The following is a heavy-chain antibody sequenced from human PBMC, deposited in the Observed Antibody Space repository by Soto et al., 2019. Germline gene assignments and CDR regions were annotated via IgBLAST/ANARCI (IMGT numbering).Heavy chain of an antibody. CDR3: ARVWGGAFDI. Sequence: QVQLQESGPGLVKPSETLSLTCTFSGGSISSYYWSWIRQPPGKGLEWIGYIYYSGSTNYNPSLKSRVTISVDTSKNQFSLKLSSVTAADPAVYYCARVWGGAFDIWGQGTMVTVSS. V-gene: IGHV4-59*01. J-gene: IGHJ3*02. CDR1: GGSISSYY. D-gene: IGHD3-10*01. CDR2: IYYSGST.